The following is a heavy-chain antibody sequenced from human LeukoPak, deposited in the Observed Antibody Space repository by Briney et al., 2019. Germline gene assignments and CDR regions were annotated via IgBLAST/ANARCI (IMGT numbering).Heavy chain of an antibody. D-gene: IGHD2-2*02. V-gene: IGHV3-11*04. CDR2: ISSSGSTI. Sequence: GGSLRLSCAASGFTFSDYYMSWIRQAPGKGLEWVSYISSSGSTIYYADSVKGRFTISRDNAKNSLYLQMNSLRAEDTAVHYCARVVVVPAAIPSYWGQGTLVTVSS. J-gene: IGHJ4*02. CDR3: ARVVVVPAAIPSY. CDR1: GFTFSDYY.